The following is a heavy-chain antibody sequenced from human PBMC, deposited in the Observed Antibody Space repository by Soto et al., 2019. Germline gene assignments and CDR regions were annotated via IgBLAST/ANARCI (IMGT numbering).Heavy chain of an antibody. CDR2: ISAYNGNT. Sequence: GASVKVSCKASGYTFTSYGISWVRQAPGQGLEWMGWISAYNGNTNYAQKLQGRVTMTTDTSTSTAYMELRSLRSDDTAVYYCARMVLVPAANPSLDYWGQGTLVTVSS. V-gene: IGHV1-18*01. D-gene: IGHD2-2*01. J-gene: IGHJ4*02. CDR1: GYTFTSYG. CDR3: ARMVLVPAANPSLDY.